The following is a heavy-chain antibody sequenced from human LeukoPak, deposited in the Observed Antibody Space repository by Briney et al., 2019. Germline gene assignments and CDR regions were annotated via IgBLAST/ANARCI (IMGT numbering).Heavy chain of an antibody. J-gene: IGHJ6*03. Sequence: GASVKVSCKASGGTFSSYAISWVRQAPGQGLEWMEGIIPIFGTANYAQKFQGRVTITTDESTSTAYMELSSLRSEDTAVYYCARVNSSGAPPNYYYYYYMDVWGKGTTVTVSS. D-gene: IGHD3-22*01. CDR3: ARVNSSGAPPNYYYYYYMDV. V-gene: IGHV1-69*05. CDR1: GGTFSSYA. CDR2: IIPIFGTA.